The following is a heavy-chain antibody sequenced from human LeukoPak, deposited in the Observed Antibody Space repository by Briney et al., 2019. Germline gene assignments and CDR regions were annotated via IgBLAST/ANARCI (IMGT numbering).Heavy chain of an antibody. V-gene: IGHV4-39*07. J-gene: IGHJ6*03. Sequence: PSETLSLTCTVSVGSISNSSYYWGWIRQPPGKGLEWLGCIYFSGSTYYNPSLKSRVTTSVETSKNQLSLKLSSVTAAEEAVYYRARAERVYGDYVYYMDVWSKGTTATISS. CDR1: VGSISNSSYY. CDR3: ARAERVYGDYVYYMDV. D-gene: IGHD4-17*01. CDR2: IYFSGST.